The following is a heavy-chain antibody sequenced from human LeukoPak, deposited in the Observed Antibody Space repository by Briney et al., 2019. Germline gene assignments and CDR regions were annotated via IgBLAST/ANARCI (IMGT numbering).Heavy chain of an antibody. Sequence: GGSLRLSCAASGFTFSSYSMNWVRQAPGKGLEWVSSISSSSSYIYYADSVKGRFTISRDNAKNSLYLQMNSLRAEDTAVYYCARDGPPVISGYYYAGFDYWGQGTLVTVSS. CDR2: ISSSSSYI. J-gene: IGHJ4*02. V-gene: IGHV3-21*01. CDR3: ARDGPPVISGYYYAGFDY. D-gene: IGHD3-22*01. CDR1: GFTFSSYS.